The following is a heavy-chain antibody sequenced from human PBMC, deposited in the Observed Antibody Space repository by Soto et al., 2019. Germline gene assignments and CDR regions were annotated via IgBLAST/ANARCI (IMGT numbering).Heavy chain of an antibody. Sequence: PGGSLRLSCAASGFTFSSYWMHWVRQAPGKGLVWVSRINSDGSSTSYADSVKGRFTISRDNAKNTLYLQMNSLRAEDTAVYYCASIRDYEDSYYGMDVWGQGTTVTVSS. CDR1: GFTFSSYW. J-gene: IGHJ6*02. V-gene: IGHV3-74*01. D-gene: IGHD4-17*01. CDR3: ASIRDYEDSYYGMDV. CDR2: INSDGSST.